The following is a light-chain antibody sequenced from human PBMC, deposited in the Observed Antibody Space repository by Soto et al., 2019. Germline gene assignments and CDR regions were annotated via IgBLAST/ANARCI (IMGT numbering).Light chain of an antibody. CDR3: QSYDSSLSGWV. V-gene: IGLV1-40*01. Sequence: QPVLTQPPSVSGAPGQRVTISCTGRSSNIGSGYDVHWYQQLPGTAPKLLIYGNSNRPSGVPDRFSGSKSGTSASLAITGLQAEDEADYYCQSYDSSLSGWVFGTGTKLTVL. CDR1: SSNIGSGYD. J-gene: IGLJ1*01. CDR2: GNS.